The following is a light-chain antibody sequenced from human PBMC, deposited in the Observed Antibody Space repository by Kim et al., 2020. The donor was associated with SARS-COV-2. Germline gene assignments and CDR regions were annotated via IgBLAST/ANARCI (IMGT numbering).Light chain of an antibody. CDR3: QQYNYNSWPRT. Sequence: PGESATLSCRASPSVRTSLAWYQQKPGQPPRLLIFDASTRATGVPARFSGIGSGTEFTLIISSLQSEDFAVYYCQQYNYNSWPRTFGQGTKVDIK. CDR2: DAS. V-gene: IGKV3-15*01. CDR1: PSVRTS. J-gene: IGKJ1*01.